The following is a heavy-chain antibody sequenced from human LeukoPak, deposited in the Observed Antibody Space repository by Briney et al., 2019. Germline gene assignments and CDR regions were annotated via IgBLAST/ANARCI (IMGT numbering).Heavy chain of an antibody. V-gene: IGHV3-21*01. D-gene: IGHD1-14*01. J-gene: IGHJ6*02. CDR1: GFTFSSYS. Sequence: GGSLRLSCAASGFTFSSYSMNWVRQAPGKGLEWVSSISSSSSYIYYADSVKGRFTISRDNAKNSLYLQMNSLRAEDTAVYYCARDNRSGSPLRGYYGMDVWGQGTTVTVSS. CDR2: ISSSSSYI. CDR3: ARDNRSGSPLRGYYGMDV.